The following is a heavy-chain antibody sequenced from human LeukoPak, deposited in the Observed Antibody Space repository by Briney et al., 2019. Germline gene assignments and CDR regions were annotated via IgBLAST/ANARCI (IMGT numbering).Heavy chain of an antibody. V-gene: IGHV1-18*01. D-gene: IGHD5-18*01. CDR3: ARGGWGGYSYGTTPPNAFDI. CDR1: GYTFTSYG. CDR2: ISAYNGNT. J-gene: IGHJ3*02. Sequence: ASVKVSCKASGYTFTSYGISWVRQAPGQGLEWMGWISAYNGNTNYAQKLQGRVTMTTDTSTSTAYMELRGLRSDDTAVYCCARGGWGGYSYGTTPPNAFDIWGQGTMVTVSS.